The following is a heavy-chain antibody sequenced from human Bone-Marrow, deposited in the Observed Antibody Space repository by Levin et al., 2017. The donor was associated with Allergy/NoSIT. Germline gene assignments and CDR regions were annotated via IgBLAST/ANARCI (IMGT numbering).Heavy chain of an antibody. CDR1: GFTFSSYW. CDR3: ARDTDSSSWYVGDY. J-gene: IGHJ4*02. D-gene: IGHD6-13*01. Sequence: SCAASGFTFSSYWMSWVRQAPGKGLEWVANIKQDGTEKYYVDSVKGRFTISRDNAKNSLYLQMNSLRAEDTAVYYCARDTDSSSWYVGDYWGQGTLVTVSS. CDR2: IKQDGTEK. V-gene: IGHV3-7*01.